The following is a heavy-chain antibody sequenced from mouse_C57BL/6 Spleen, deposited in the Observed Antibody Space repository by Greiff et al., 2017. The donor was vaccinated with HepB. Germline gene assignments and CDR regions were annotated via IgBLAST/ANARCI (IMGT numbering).Heavy chain of an antibody. CDR3: TRPYYGYEGWYFDV. V-gene: IGHV6-6*01. Sequence: DVMLVESGGGLVQPGGSMKLSCAASGFTFSDAWMDWVRQSPEKGLEWVAEIRNKANNHATYYAESVKGRFTISRDDSKSSVYLQMNSLRAEDTGIYYCTRPYYGYEGWYFDVWGTGTTVTVSS. CDR2: IRNKANNHAT. D-gene: IGHD2-9*01. CDR1: GFTFSDAW. J-gene: IGHJ1*03.